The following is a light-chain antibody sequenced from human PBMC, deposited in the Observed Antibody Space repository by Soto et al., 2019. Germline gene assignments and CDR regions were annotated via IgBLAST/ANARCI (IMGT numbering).Light chain of an antibody. CDR3: HQRQSWPRT. V-gene: IGKV3-11*01. CDR2: DAS. J-gene: IGKJ1*01. CDR1: QSVSSY. Sequence: EIVLTQSPATLSLSPGESATLSCRASQSVSSYLAWYQQKPGQAPRLLIYDASIRAAGIPARFSASGTGTDFTLTISDVQPEDFAVYYCHQRQSWPRTFGQGTKVDIK.